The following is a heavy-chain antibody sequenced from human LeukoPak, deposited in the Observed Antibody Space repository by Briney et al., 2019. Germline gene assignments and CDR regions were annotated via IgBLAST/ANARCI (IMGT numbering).Heavy chain of an antibody. CDR2: INPSGGST. CDR1: GYTFTSYY. V-gene: IGHV1-46*01. J-gene: IGHJ3*02. Sequence: ASVKVSCKASGYTFTSYYMHWVQQAPGQGLEWMGIINPSGGSTSYAQKFQGRVTMTRDTSTSTVYMELSSLRSEDTAVYYCARNHDYGDLRGAFDIWGQGTMVTVSS. D-gene: IGHD4-17*01. CDR3: ARNHDYGDLRGAFDI.